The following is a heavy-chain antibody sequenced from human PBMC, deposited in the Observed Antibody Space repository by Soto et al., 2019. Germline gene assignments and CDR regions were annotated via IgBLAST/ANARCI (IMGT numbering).Heavy chain of an antibody. J-gene: IGHJ6*02. CDR1: GDTFKNCV. CDR3: AAEMGFRKLSGG. V-gene: IGHV1-69*01. D-gene: IGHD3-10*01. Sequence: QVQVVQSGVEVRRPGSSVKVSCKASGDTFKNCVISWVRQAPGQGLEWMGGIIPLFGTTDFAQRFQGRLTITTDGSTNTAYMELRRPNTEDPATYLLAAEMGFRKLSGGWGQGTTVIVSS. CDR2: IIPLFGTT.